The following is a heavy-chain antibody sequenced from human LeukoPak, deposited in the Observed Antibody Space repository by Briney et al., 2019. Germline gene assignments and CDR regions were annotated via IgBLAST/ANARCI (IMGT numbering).Heavy chain of an antibody. CDR3: AIQLGSGGYDY. CDR2: VYPGDSDT. Sequence: SGESLQISCKGSGYSFTSYWIGWVRQMPGKGLEWMGIVYPGDSDTRYSPSFQGQVTISADKSISTAYLQWSSLQAADTARDSWAIQLGSGGYDYWGQGTLVTVSS. D-gene: IGHD1-14*01. J-gene: IGHJ4*02. V-gene: IGHV5-51*01. CDR1: GYSFTSYW.